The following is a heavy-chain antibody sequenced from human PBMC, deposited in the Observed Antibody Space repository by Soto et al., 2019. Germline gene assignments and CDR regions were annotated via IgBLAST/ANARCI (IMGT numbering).Heavy chain of an antibody. CDR2: ISGSGGST. J-gene: IGHJ4*02. CDR3: ARSSSIAARRPFDY. D-gene: IGHD6-6*01. Sequence: GGSLRLSCAASGFTFSSYAMSWVRQAPGKGLEWVSAISGSGGSTYYADSVKGRFTISRDNSKSTLYLQMNSLRAEDTAVYYCARSSSIAARRPFDYWGQGTLVTVSS. CDR1: GFTFSSYA. V-gene: IGHV3-23*01.